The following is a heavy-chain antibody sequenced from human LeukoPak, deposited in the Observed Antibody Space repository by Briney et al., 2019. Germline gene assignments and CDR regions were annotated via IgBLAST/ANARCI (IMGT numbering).Heavy chain of an antibody. CDR3: ARGYPADTAMAPGWFDL. Sequence: SETLSLTCTVSGGSISSYYWSWIRQPPGRGLEWSGYIYYSGSTYYNPSLKSRVTISVDTSKNQFSLKLSSVTAADTAVYYCARGYPADTAMAPGWFDLWGQGTLVTVSS. V-gene: IGHV4-59*01. D-gene: IGHD5-18*01. CDR1: GGSISSYY. J-gene: IGHJ5*02. CDR2: IYYSGST.